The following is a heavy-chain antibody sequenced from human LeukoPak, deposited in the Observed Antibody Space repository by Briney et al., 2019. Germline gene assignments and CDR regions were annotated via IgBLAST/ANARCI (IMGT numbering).Heavy chain of an antibody. CDR2: INPSGGST. CDR1: VYTLTRYS. J-gene: IGHJ5*02. CDR3: ARVYCSSSSCSREDWFDP. D-gene: IGHD2-2*01. Sequence: RASAKVSCRPSVYTLTRYSMHWVRPAARQGRKWMGLINPSGGSTSYAQKLQRRVTMTRDMSTSTVYMELSSLRSEDTAVYYCARVYCSSSSCSREDWFDPWGQGTLVTVSS. V-gene: IGHV1-46*01.